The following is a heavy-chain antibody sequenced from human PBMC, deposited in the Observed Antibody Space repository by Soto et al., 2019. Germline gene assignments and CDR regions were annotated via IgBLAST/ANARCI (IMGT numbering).Heavy chain of an antibody. J-gene: IGHJ6*02. D-gene: IGHD6-13*01. CDR2: IYYSGIT. V-gene: IGHV4-59*01. CDR1: GGSISTYY. Sequence: SETLSLTCTVPGGSISTYYWSWIRQPPGQGLARIVYIYYSGITSYNPSLKSRVTVPAHTSKNQFSLKLSSVTPADTAVYYCARDTGNIYSSSCYYYYYGMYVWGQGTTVTDSS. CDR3: ARDTGNIYSSSCYYYYYGMYV.